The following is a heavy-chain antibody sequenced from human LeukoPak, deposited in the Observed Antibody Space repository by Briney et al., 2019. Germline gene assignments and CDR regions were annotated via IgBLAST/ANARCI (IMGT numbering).Heavy chain of an antibody. D-gene: IGHD2-15*01. CDR2: IIPIFGTA. Sequence: SVKVSCKAPGGTFSSYAISWVRQAPGQGLEWMGRIIPIFGTANYAQKFQGRVTITTDESTSTAYMELSSLRSEDTAVYYCARKGYCSGGSCYSDDAFDIWGQGTMVTVSS. J-gene: IGHJ3*02. CDR1: GGTFSSYA. V-gene: IGHV1-69*05. CDR3: ARKGYCSGGSCYSDDAFDI.